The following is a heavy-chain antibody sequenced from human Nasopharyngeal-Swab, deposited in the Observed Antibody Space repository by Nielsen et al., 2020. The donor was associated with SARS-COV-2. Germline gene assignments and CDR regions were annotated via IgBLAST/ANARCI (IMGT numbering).Heavy chain of an antibody. CDR1: GFTFSNAW. J-gene: IGHJ4*02. D-gene: IGHD2-8*01. V-gene: IGHV3-15*01. Sequence: GESLKISCAASGFTFSNAWMSWVRQAPGKGLEWVGRIKSKTDGGTTDYAGPVKGRFTISRDDSKNTLYLQMNSLKTEDTAVYYCTTDPLGYCTNGVCYTTDYWGQGTLVTVSS. CDR2: IKSKTDGGTT. CDR3: TTDPLGYCTNGVCYTTDY.